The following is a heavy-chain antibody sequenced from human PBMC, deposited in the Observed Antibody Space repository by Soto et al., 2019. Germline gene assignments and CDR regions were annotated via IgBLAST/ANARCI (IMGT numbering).Heavy chain of an antibody. CDR3: ARGATYYDFWSGYYTSYTYYGMDV. CDR1: GFICSSYD. Sequence: GGSLRLSCAASGFICSSYDMSWVRQAPGKGLEWVSTILVDGRTFYVDSVKGRFTISRDSSQNTVYLQMNSLTAGDTAVYYCARGATYYDFWSGYYTSYTYYGMDVWGQGTTVTVSS. D-gene: IGHD3-3*01. J-gene: IGHJ6*02. V-gene: IGHV3-23*01. CDR2: ILVDGRT.